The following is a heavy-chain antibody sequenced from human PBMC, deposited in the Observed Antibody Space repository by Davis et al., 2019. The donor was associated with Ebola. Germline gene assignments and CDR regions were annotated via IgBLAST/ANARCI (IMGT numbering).Heavy chain of an antibody. V-gene: IGHV4-34*01. CDR1: GGSFSGYY. D-gene: IGHD1-26*01. CDR3: ARAVGARGWFDP. J-gene: IGHJ5*02. CDR2: INHSGST. Sequence: MPSETLSLTCAVYGGSFSGYYWSWIRQPPGKGLEWIGEINHSGSTNYNPSLKSRVTISVDTSKNQFSLKLSSVTAADTAVYYCARAVGARGWFDPWGQGTLVTVSS.